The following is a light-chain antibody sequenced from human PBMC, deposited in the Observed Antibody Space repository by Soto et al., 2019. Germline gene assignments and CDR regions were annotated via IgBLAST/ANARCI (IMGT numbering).Light chain of an antibody. J-gene: IGKJ4*01. V-gene: IGKV1-5*03. Sequence: DIQMTQSPSTLSASVGDRVTITCRASQSINSWLAWYQQKAGKAPKLLIYKASTLESGVPSRFSGSGSGTEFTLTISSLQPDDFATYYCQQRTTWPTFGGGTKVEIK. CDR3: QQRTTWPT. CDR1: QSINSW. CDR2: KAS.